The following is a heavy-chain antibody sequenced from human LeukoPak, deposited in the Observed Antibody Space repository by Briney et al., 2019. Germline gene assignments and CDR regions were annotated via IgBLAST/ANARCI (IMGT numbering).Heavy chain of an antibody. V-gene: IGHV3-66*01. D-gene: IGHD3-10*01. CDR3: ARVSGFGEFGDY. CDR1: GFTVSSNY. CDR2: IYSGGST. J-gene: IGHJ4*02. Sequence: PGGSLRLSCAASGFTVSSNYMSWVRQAPRKGLEWVSVIYSGGSTYYADSVKGRFTISRDNSKNTLYLQMNGLRAEDTAVYYCARVSGFGEFGDYWGQGTLVTVSS.